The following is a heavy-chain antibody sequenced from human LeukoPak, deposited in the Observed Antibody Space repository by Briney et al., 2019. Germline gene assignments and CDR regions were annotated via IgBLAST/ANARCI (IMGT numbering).Heavy chain of an antibody. CDR1: GFSFSTYE. D-gene: IGHD2-21*02. V-gene: IGHV3-48*03. J-gene: IGHJ4*02. CDR2: ISSSGSTI. Sequence: GGSLTLSCAASGFSFSTYEMNWLRQAPGKGLEGVSYISSSGSTIYYADSVKGRFTISRDNSQNTLYLQMNSLRAEDTAVYYCARDPVTAIGFFDGGGQGSLVTVSS. CDR3: ARDPVTAIGFFDG.